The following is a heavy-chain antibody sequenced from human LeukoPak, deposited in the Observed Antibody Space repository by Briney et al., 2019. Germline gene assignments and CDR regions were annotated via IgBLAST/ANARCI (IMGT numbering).Heavy chain of an antibody. D-gene: IGHD3-16*02. CDR1: SGSISTSNYY. J-gene: IGHJ3*02. Sequence: SETLSLTCTVSSGSISTSNYYWGSVRQPPGKALHWIGNIFYSGSTHYSPSLNKRVTIPLDTATNQVCLKLKSVTAPDTPLCYCAQSHRYGLIDIWGQRTMAPVSS. CDR3: AQSHRYGLIDI. V-gene: IGHV4-39*07. CDR2: IFYSGST.